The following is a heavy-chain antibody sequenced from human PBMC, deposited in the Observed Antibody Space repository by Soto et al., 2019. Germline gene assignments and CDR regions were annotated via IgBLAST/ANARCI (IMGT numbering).Heavy chain of an antibody. CDR3: ARVWGGAFDI. Sequence: SETLSLTCTVSGGSISSYYWSWIRQPPGKGLEWIGYIYYSGSTIYNPSLKSRVTISVDTSKNQFSLKLSSVTAADTAVYYCARVWGGAFDIWGQGTMVT. J-gene: IGHJ3*02. V-gene: IGHV4-59*01. CDR2: IYYSGST. D-gene: IGHD3-10*01. CDR1: GGSISSYY.